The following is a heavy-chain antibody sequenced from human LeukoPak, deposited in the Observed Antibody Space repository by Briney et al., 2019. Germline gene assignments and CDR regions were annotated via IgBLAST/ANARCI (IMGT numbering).Heavy chain of an antibody. D-gene: IGHD1-26*01. CDR2: ISGSGSST. CDR1: GFTFSNYA. Sequence: GGSLRLSCAASGFTFSNYAMTWVRQAPGKGLEWASGISGSGSSTYYADSVKGRFTLSRDYPKNTLHLQMNSLRAEDTAVYFCAKYSGSYYYPPNWDSWGQGTLVTVSS. CDR3: AKYSGSYYYPPNWDS. V-gene: IGHV3-23*01. J-gene: IGHJ4*02.